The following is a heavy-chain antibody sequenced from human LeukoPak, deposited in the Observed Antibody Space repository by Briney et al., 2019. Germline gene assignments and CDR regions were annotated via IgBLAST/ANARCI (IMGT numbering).Heavy chain of an antibody. Sequence: GGSLRLSCAASGFTFSSYWMHWVRQAPGKGLVWVARINSDGSSTTYADSVKGRFIISRDSAKNTLYLQMNSLRAEDTAVYYCTRPFYAGAFDIWGQGTMVTVSS. D-gene: IGHD4-23*01. V-gene: IGHV3-74*01. CDR2: INSDGSST. J-gene: IGHJ3*02. CDR1: GFTFSSYW. CDR3: TRPFYAGAFDI.